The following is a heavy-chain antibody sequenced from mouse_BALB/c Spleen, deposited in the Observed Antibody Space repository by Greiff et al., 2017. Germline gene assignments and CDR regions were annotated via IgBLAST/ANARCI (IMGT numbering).Heavy chain of an antibody. CDR2: ISDGGSYT. D-gene: IGHD3-1*01. CDR3: ARSPARATYFDV. CDR1: GFTFSDYY. J-gene: IGHJ1*01. V-gene: IGHV5-4*02. Sequence: EVQLVESGGGLVKPGGSLKLSCAASGFTFSDYYMYWVRQTPEKRLEWVATISDGGSYTYYPDSVKGRFTISRDNAKNNLYLQMSSLKSEDTAMYYCARSPARATYFDVWGAGTTVTVSS.